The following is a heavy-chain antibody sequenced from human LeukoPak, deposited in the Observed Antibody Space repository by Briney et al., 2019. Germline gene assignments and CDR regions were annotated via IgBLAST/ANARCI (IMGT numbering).Heavy chain of an antibody. CDR2: IIPIFGTA. Sequence: SVKVSCKASGGTFSSYAISWVRQAPGQGLEWMGGIIPIFGTANYAQKFQGRVTITTDESTSTAYMELSSLRSEDTAVYYCARSLYSGYDPSYYYYMDVWGKGTTVTVS. CDR3: ARSLYSGYDPSYYYYMDV. J-gene: IGHJ6*03. CDR1: GGTFSSYA. V-gene: IGHV1-69*05. D-gene: IGHD5-12*01.